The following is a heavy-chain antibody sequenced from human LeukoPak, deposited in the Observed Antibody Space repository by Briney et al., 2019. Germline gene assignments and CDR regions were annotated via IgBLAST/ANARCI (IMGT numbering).Heavy chain of an antibody. CDR3: ARGTGTTAYFDY. CDR1: GFTFSDYY. Sequence: GGSLRLSCAASGFTFSDYYMSWIRQAPGKGLEWVSYISSSSSYTKYADSMKGRFTISRDNAKNSLYLQVNSLRAEDTAVYYCARGTGTTAYFDYWGQGTLVTVSS. J-gene: IGHJ4*02. V-gene: IGHV3-11*06. CDR2: ISSSSSYT. D-gene: IGHD1-1*01.